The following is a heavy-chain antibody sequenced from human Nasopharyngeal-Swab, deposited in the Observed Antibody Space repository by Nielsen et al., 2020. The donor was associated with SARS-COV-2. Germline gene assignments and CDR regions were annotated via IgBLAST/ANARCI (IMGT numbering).Heavy chain of an antibody. CDR2: ITCDGGSI. J-gene: IGHJ3*02. Sequence: GKSLKISCAASGFTFDDYAMHWVRQAPGKGLEWVSVITCDGGSIYYADSVKGRFTISRDNAKNSLYLQMNRLRAEDTAVYYCAREGGDSYGSGGAFDIWGQGTMVTVSS. D-gene: IGHD5-18*01. V-gene: IGHV3-9*01. CDR1: GFTFDDYA. CDR3: AREGGDSYGSGGAFDI.